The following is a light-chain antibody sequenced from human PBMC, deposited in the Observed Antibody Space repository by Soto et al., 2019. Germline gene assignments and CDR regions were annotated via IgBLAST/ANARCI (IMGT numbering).Light chain of an antibody. J-gene: IGKJ1*01. Sequence: EIVLTQSPGTLSLSPGERATLSCRASQSVSSSYLAWYQQTPGQAPRLLIYDASSRATGIPDRFSGSGSGTDFTLTISRLEPEDCAVYYCQQYGSSPLTFGQGTKVEIK. CDR1: QSVSSSY. CDR2: DAS. V-gene: IGKV3-20*01. CDR3: QQYGSSPLT.